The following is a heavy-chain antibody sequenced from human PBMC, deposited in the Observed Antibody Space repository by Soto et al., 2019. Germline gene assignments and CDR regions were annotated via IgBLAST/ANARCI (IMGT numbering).Heavy chain of an antibody. J-gene: IGHJ4*02. CDR1: GLTFSSYS. CDR3: ARDQAVRLCISTRCLSTLDY. Sequence: VGSLRLSCAASGLTFSSYSMNWVRQAPGKGMEWVSYISSGSDTIHYADSVKGRFTSSRDNAKSSLFLQMNSLSDDDTAVYYCARDQAVRLCISTRCLSTLDYWGQ. CDR2: ISSGSDTI. D-gene: IGHD2-2*01. V-gene: IGHV3-48*02.